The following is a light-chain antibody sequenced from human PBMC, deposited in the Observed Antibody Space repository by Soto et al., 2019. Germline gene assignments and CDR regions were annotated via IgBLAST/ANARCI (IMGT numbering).Light chain of an antibody. CDR1: SSDVGGYNF. J-gene: IGLJ2*01. V-gene: IGLV2-8*01. CDR3: AAWDDRLSGLV. Sequence: QSALTQPPSASGSPGQSVAVSCTGTSSDVGGYNFVSWYQHHPGKAPKLLIFEVNKRPSGVPDRFSGSKSGNTASLTVSGLQAEDEADYYCAAWDDRLSGLVFGGGTKLTVL. CDR2: EVN.